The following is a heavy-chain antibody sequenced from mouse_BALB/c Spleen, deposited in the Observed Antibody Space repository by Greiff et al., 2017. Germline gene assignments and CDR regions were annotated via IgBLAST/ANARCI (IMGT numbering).Heavy chain of an antibody. CDR1: GYTFTSYW. D-gene: IGHD1-1*01. CDR3: ARSGSSLDC. J-gene: IGHJ2*01. CDR2: INPSTGYT. Sequence: QVQLQQSGAELAKPGASVKMSCKASGYTFTSYWMHWVKQRPGQGLEWIGYINPSTGYTEYNQKFKDKATLTADKSSSTAYMQLSSLTSEDSAVYYCARSGSSLDCWGQGTTLTVSS. V-gene: IGHV1-7*01.